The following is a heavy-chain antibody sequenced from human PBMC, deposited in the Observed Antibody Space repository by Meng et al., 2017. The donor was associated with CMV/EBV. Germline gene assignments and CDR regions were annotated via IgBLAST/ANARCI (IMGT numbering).Heavy chain of an antibody. CDR3: AREGKIVVVPAATYYYYGMDV. Sequence: SVKVSCKASGGTFSSYAISWVRQAPGQGLEWMGGIIPIFGTANYAQKFQGRVTITTDESTSTAYMELSSLRSEDTAVYYCAREGKIVVVPAATYYYYGMDVWGQGTTVTVSS. J-gene: IGHJ6*02. V-gene: IGHV1-69*05. CDR1: GGTFSSYA. CDR2: IIPIFGTA. D-gene: IGHD2-2*01.